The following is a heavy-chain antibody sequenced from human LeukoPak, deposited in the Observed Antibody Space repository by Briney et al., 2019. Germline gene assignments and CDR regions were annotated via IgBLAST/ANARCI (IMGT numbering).Heavy chain of an antibody. CDR3: TAMYYSDY. V-gene: IGHV3-15*01. Sequence: PGGSLRLSCAASGFPFSDAWMSWVRQAPGKGLEWVGRIRSKTDGGTTDYAAPVKGRCTISRDDSKSTLYLQMNSLKTEDTAVYYCTAMYYSDYWGQGTLVTVSS. CDR1: GFPFSDAW. CDR2: IRSKTDGGTT. J-gene: IGHJ4*02. D-gene: IGHD3-10*01.